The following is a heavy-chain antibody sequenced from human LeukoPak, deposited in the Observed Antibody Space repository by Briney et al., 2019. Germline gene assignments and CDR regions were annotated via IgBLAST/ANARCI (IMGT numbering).Heavy chain of an antibody. CDR2: IYYRGST. CDR1: GGSISSYY. Sequence: SETLSLTCTVSGGSISSYYWSWIRQPPGKGLEWIGYIYYRGSTNYNPSLKSRVTISVDTSKNQFSLKLSSVTAADTAVYYCARTYGSGSYDFDPWGQGTLVTVSS. D-gene: IGHD3-10*01. J-gene: IGHJ5*02. CDR3: ARTYGSGSYDFDP. V-gene: IGHV4-59*01.